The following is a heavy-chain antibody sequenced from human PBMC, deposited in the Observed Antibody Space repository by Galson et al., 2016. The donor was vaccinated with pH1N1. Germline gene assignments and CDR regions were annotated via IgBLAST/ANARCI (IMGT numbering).Heavy chain of an antibody. Sequence: SVKVSCKASGYSFARYYLHRVRQAPGQGLEWMGVINPRDGSTVSAQKFQGRITVTKDTPTNTVYMDLNRLTSEDTAVYYCAQYCTRTTCPPHGMDVWGQGTSVSVSS. V-gene: IGHV1-46*03. J-gene: IGHJ6*02. CDR1: GYSFARYY. CDR3: AQYCTRTTCPPHGMDV. CDR2: INPRDGST. D-gene: IGHD2-2*01.